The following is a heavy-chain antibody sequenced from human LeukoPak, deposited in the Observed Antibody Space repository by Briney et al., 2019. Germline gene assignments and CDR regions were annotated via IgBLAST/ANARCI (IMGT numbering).Heavy chain of an antibody. CDR1: GFTFSSYA. Sequence: GGSLRLSCAASGFTFSSYAMSWVRQAPGKGLEWVSTISGSGGRTYYADSVKGRFTISRDNSKNTLYLQMNSLRAEDTAVYYCAKDLNYYDSSGSDYWGQGTLVTVSS. J-gene: IGHJ4*02. D-gene: IGHD3-22*01. V-gene: IGHV3-23*01. CDR3: AKDLNYYDSSGSDY. CDR2: ISGSGGRT.